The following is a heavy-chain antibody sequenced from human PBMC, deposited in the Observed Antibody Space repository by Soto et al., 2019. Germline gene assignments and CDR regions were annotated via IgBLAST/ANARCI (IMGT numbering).Heavy chain of an antibody. Sequence: PGGSLRLSCAASGFTFSSYSMNWFRQAPGKGLEWVSSISSSSSYIYYADSVKGRFTISRDNAKNSLYLQMNSLRAEDTAVYYCAREVRHYYGSGLFFDYWGQGTLVTVSS. CDR1: GFTFSSYS. CDR3: AREVRHYYGSGLFFDY. V-gene: IGHV3-21*01. D-gene: IGHD3-10*01. CDR2: ISSSSSYI. J-gene: IGHJ4*02.